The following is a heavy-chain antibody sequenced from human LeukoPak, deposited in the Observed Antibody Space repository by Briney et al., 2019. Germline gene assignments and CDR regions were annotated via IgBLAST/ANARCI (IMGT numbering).Heavy chain of an antibody. CDR2: TYYRHRWYN. V-gene: IGHV6-1*01. CDR1: GDSVSSNSVT. CDR3: SRGYDAMDV. J-gene: IGHJ6*02. Sequence: SQTLSLTCAISGDSVSSNSVTWSWLTQSPSRGLEWLGRTYYRHRWYNDYAVSVKSRITINPDTSKNQFSLQLNSVTPDDSAVYYCSRGYDAMDVWGQGTTVTVS.